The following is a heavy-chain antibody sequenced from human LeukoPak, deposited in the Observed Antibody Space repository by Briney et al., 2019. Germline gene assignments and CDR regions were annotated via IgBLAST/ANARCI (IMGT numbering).Heavy chain of an antibody. V-gene: IGHV3-48*04. D-gene: IGHD5-12*01. Sequence: GGSLRLSCAASGFTFSSYGMHWVRQAPGKGLEWVSYISSSGSTIYYADSVKGRFTISRDNAKDSLYLQMNSLRAEDTAVYYCARDRSGYSGYAFFDYWGQGTLVTVSS. CDR2: ISSSGSTI. CDR3: ARDRSGYSGYAFFDY. CDR1: GFTFSSYG. J-gene: IGHJ4*02.